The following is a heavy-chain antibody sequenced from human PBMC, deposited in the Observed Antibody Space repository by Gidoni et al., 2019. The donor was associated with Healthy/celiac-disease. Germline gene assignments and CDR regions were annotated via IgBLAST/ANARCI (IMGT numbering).Heavy chain of an antibody. CDR2: FDPEDGET. D-gene: IGHD3-22*01. Sequence: QVQLVQSGAEVTKPGASVKVSCKVSGYTLTELSMHWVRQAPGKGLEWMGGFDPEDGETIYAQKFQGRVTMTEDTSTDTAYMELSSLRSEDTAVYYCATRSYYYDSSGYRFRYWGQGTLVTVSS. CDR3: ATRSYYYDSSGYRFRY. V-gene: IGHV1-24*01. CDR1: GYTLTELS. J-gene: IGHJ4*02.